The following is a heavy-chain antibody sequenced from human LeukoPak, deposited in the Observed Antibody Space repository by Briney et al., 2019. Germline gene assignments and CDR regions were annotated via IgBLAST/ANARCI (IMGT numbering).Heavy chain of an antibody. CDR1: GFTFSSYG. CDR3: AKDPTMVRGVKSYYYYMDV. J-gene: IGHJ6*03. V-gene: IGHV3-33*06. CDR2: IWYDGSNK. D-gene: IGHD3-10*01. Sequence: GRSLRLSCAASGFTFSSYGMHWVRQAPGKGLEWVAVIWYDGSNKYYADSVKGRFTISRDNSKNTLYLQMNSLRAEDTAVYYCAKDPTMVRGVKSYYYYMDVWGKGTTVTVSS.